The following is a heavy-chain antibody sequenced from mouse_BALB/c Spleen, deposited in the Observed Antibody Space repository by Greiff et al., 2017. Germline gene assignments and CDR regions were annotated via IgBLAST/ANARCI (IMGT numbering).Heavy chain of an antibody. Sequence: DVMLVESGGGLVQPGGSLKLSCAASGFTFSSYGMSWVRQTPDKRLELVATINSNGGSTYYPDSVKGRFTISRDNAKNTLYLQMSSLKSEDTAMYYCARAPTLRLSMDYWGQGTSVTVSS. CDR3: ARAPTLRLSMDY. CDR1: GFTFSSYG. V-gene: IGHV5-6-3*01. D-gene: IGHD1-2*01. CDR2: INSNGGST. J-gene: IGHJ4*01.